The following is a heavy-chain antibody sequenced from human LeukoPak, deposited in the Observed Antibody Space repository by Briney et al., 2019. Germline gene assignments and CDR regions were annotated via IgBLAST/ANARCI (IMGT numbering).Heavy chain of an antibody. Sequence: SETLSLTCGVYGGSFSGYYWSWIRQSPGKGLEWIGEVSHRGSTNYNASLKSRVTISVDTSKNQFSLQLNSVTPEDTAVYYCAREVDIVATIFDYWGQGTLVTVSS. J-gene: IGHJ4*02. V-gene: IGHV4-34*01. CDR2: VSHRGST. CDR1: GGSFSGYY. CDR3: AREVDIVATIFDY. D-gene: IGHD5-12*01.